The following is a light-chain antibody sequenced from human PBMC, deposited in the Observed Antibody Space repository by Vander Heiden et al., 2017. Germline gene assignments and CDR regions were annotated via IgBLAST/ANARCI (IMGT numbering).Light chain of an antibody. CDR1: QSLSISY. CDR2: GAS. CDR3: QQSSVSPLT. J-gene: IGKJ4*01. V-gene: IGKV3-20*01. Sequence: EIVLTQSPDTLSLSPGERATLSCRYSQSLSISYLAWYQQKPGQAPRLLVFGASFRATAIPDRFSASGSGTDFTLTISRLEPEDFAVYYCQQSSVSPLTFGGGTKVEFK.